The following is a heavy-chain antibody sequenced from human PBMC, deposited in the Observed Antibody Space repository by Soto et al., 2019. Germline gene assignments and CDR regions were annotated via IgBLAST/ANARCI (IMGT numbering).Heavy chain of an antibody. V-gene: IGHV3-20*04. Sequence: ESGGGVVRPGGSLRLSCAASGFTFDDYGMSWVRQAPGKGLEWVSGINWNGGSTGYADSVKGRFTISRDNAKNSLYLQMNSLRAEDTALYYCASLDSSGYMAAFDIWGQGTMVTVSS. J-gene: IGHJ3*02. CDR3: ASLDSSGYMAAFDI. CDR1: GFTFDDYG. D-gene: IGHD3-22*01. CDR2: INWNGGST.